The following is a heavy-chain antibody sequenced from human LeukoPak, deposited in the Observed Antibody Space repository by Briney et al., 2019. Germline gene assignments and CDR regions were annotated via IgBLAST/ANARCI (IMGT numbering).Heavy chain of an antibody. CDR2: IKQDGSEK. J-gene: IGHJ4*02. D-gene: IGHD2-15*01. CDR3: AREGEDIVVDY. Sequence: GGSLRLSCAASGFTFSSYWMSWARQAPGKGLEWVANIKQDGSEKYYVDSVKGRFTISRDNAKNSLYLQMNSLRAEDTAVYYCAREGEDIVVDYWGQGTLVTVSS. V-gene: IGHV3-7*01. CDR1: GFTFSSYW.